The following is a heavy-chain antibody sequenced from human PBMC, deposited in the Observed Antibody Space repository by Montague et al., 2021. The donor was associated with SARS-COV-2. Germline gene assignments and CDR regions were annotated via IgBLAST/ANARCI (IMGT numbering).Heavy chain of an antibody. CDR2: IGPSGST. J-gene: IGHJ4*02. CDR3: ARGLIDITMMVVVFTGASLYFDY. Sequence: SETLSLTCGVSGGSLSGYHWSWIRQPPGKGLEWIGEIGPSGSTNXNPSFKSRVIISLDTSKNQFSLKLSSVTAADTAVYYCARGLIDITMMVVVFTGASLYFDYWGQGILVTVSS. V-gene: IGHV4-34*01. CDR1: GGSLSGYH. D-gene: IGHD3-22*01.